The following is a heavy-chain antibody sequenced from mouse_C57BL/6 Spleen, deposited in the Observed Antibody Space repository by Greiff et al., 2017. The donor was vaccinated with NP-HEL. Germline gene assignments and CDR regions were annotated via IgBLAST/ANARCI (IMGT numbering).Heavy chain of an antibody. V-gene: IGHV1-4*01. Sequence: VQLQQSGAELARPGASVKMSCKASGYTFTSYTMHWVKQRPGQGLEWIGYINPSSGYTKYNQKFKDKATLTADKSSSTAYMQLSSLTSEDSAVYYCARYSNYDYAMDYWCQGTAVTVSS. D-gene: IGHD2-5*01. J-gene: IGHJ4*01. CDR3: ARYSNYDYAMDY. CDR2: INPSSGYT. CDR1: GYTFTSYT.